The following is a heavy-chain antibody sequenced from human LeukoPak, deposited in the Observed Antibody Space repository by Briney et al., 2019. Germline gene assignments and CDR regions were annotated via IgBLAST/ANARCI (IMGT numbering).Heavy chain of an antibody. CDR2: IDPSDSYT. J-gene: IGHJ2*01. CDR1: RYSFTNYC. D-gene: IGHD5-12*01. CDR3: GRYSAHDNSLDL. Sequence: AESLLFPTKGSRYSFTNYCNSWVLQMPGKGLEWMGRIDPSDSYTNYSPSSRGHVTFSADKYISTAYLQWSSLKASDTAIYYCGRYSAHDNSLDLWGRGTLVTVSS. V-gene: IGHV5-10-1*01.